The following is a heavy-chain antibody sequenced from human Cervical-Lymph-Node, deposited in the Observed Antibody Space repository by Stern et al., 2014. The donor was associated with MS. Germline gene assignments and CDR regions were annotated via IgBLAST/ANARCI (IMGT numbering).Heavy chain of an antibody. J-gene: IGHJ4*02. V-gene: IGHV3-7*01. Sequence: VQLVQSGGGLVQPGGSLRLSCVASGFSFGTSWMRSVRQPPGRGLEWVANIRQDGYDKFYVDSVKGRFTISRDNARNSLYLQMNSLTVADTAVYYCARDRRAFLDYWGQGTHVAVSS. D-gene: IGHD2/OR15-2a*01. CDR2: IRQDGYDK. CDR1: GFSFGTSW. CDR3: ARDRRAFLDY.